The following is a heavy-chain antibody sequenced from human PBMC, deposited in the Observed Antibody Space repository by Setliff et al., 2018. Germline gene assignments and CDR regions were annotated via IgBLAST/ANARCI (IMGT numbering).Heavy chain of an antibody. CDR2: IQTTSEGGPV. J-gene: IGHJ6*03. V-gene: IGHV3-15*01. Sequence: GGSLRLSCTASGLTLNNVWMNWVRQTPGKGLEWVGRIQTTSEGGPVDYAAPVKGRFTISRDDSKDTLYLQMNSLKTEDTAVYYCSRVYGLYTCLVESYMDVWGKGTTVTVSS. CDR3: SRVYGLYTCLVESYMDV. D-gene: IGHD3-16*01. CDR1: GLTLNNVW.